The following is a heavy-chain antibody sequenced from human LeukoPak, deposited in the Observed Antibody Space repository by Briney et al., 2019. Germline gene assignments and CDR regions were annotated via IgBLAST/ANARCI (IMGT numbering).Heavy chain of an antibody. Sequence: GGSLRLSCAASGFTFSSYWMHWVRQAPGKGLVWVSRINSDGSSTSYADSVKGRFTISRDNAKNTLYLQMNSLRAEDTAVYYCAKDRVTYYYDSSGYPDYWGQGTLVTVSS. V-gene: IGHV3-74*01. J-gene: IGHJ4*02. D-gene: IGHD3-22*01. CDR3: AKDRVTYYYDSSGYPDY. CDR1: GFTFSSYW. CDR2: INSDGSST.